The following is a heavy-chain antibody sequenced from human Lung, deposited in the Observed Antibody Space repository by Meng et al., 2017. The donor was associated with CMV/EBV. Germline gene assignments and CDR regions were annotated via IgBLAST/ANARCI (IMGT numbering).Heavy chain of an antibody. CDR2: IRNDESDN. CDR1: GFTFSSYG. J-gene: IGHJ4*02. Sequence: VWLGEVGGGVVQPGGFLSLSCEAYGFTFSSYGMHGVRKAPGKGPEWVAFIRNDESDNSYGESVKGRFTISRDTSKNTVDLQMNSLRTAETAVYYCAKDDPVFHYWGQGTLVTVSS. V-gene: IGHV3-30*02. CDR3: AKDDPVFHY.